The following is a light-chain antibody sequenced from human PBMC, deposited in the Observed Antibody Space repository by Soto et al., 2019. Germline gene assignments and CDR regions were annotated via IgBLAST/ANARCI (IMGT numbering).Light chain of an antibody. CDR1: QGITTW. CDR3: QQSYSTPYT. CDR2: AAS. Sequence: DIQMTQSPSFVSASVGDRVTISCRASQGITTWLAWYQQKPGKAPKLLIYAASTLQGGVPSRFSGSGSGTEFILTISSLQPEDFATYYCQQSYSTPYTFGQGTKVDIK. J-gene: IGKJ2*01. V-gene: IGKV1-12*01.